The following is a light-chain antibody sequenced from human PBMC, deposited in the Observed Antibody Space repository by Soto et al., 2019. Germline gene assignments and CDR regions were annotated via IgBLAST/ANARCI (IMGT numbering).Light chain of an antibody. CDR1: QSISRQ. CDR3: LEYQSYWT. Sequence: DIQMTQSPSTLSASVGDRVSITCRASQSISRQLAWYQQKPGKAPNLLIYQASNLETGVPSRFTGSGSGTDFPRTIGRRQPDDLPTYYCLEYQSYWTFGQGTKVE. V-gene: IGKV1-5*03. CDR2: QAS. J-gene: IGKJ1*01.